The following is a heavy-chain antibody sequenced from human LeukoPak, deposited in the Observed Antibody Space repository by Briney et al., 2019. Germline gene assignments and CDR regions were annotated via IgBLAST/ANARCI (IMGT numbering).Heavy chain of an antibody. Sequence: SETLSLTCTVSGGSISSYYWSWIRQPPGKGLEWIGYIYYSGSTNYNPSFKSRVTISVDTSKNQFSLKLSSVTAADTAVYYCARDEDRDGYNLNYWGQGTLVTVSS. CDR3: ARDEDRDGYNLNY. D-gene: IGHD5-24*01. CDR1: GGSISSYY. V-gene: IGHV4-59*01. CDR2: IYYSGST. J-gene: IGHJ4*02.